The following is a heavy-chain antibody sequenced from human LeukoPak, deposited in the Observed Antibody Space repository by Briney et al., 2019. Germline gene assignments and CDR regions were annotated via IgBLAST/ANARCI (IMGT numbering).Heavy chain of an antibody. V-gene: IGHV4-59*01. D-gene: IGHD5-24*01. CDR2: IYYSGST. Sequence: SETLCLTCTVSGGSISSYYWSWIRQPPGKGLEWIGYIYYSGSTNYNPSLKSRVTISVDTSKNQFSLKLSSVTAADTAVYYCARVRHGYTFDYWGQGTLVSVSS. CDR3: ARVRHGYTFDY. CDR1: GGSISSYY. J-gene: IGHJ4*02.